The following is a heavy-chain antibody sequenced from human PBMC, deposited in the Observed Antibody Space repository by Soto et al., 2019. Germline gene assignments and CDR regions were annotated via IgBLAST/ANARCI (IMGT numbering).Heavy chain of an antibody. J-gene: IGHJ4*02. CDR1: GFTFTSYG. D-gene: IGHD2-21*02. Sequence: QVQLVESGGGVVQPGRSLRLSCSASGFTFTSYGMHWVRQAPGKGLEWVAVIWADGSGKYYADYVKGRFTLSRANSKNTLFLQMNSLRAEDTAVYFCARDSCAGDCGGPEFWGQGTLVTVSS. V-gene: IGHV3-33*01. CDR3: ARDSCAGDCGGPEF. CDR2: IWADGSGK.